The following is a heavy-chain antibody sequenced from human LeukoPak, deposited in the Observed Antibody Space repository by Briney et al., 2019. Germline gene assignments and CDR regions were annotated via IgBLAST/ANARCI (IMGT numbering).Heavy chain of an antibody. Sequence: GASVKVSCKTSGYTFTGYYMDWVRQAPGQGLEWMGWINPNSGDTNYAQKFQGRVTMTRDTSISTVYMELSRLRSDDTAVYYCARAYGDGDYWGQGTLVTVSS. D-gene: IGHD4-17*01. CDR1: GYTFTGYY. J-gene: IGHJ4*02. CDR3: ARAYGDGDY. CDR2: INPNSGDT. V-gene: IGHV1-2*02.